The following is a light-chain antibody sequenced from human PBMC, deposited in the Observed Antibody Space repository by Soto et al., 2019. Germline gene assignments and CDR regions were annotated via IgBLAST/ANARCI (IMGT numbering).Light chain of an antibody. CDR1: QTIGSN. V-gene: IGKV1-39*01. CDR3: QHNVSTPPT. CDR2: GAS. J-gene: IGKJ1*01. Sequence: IQMTQSPSSLSASVGDRVSITCRASQTIGSNLNWYQQKPGKDPKVLIYGASTLQTGVRLRFSASGSGTVFTLTISSLQRDDFATYYCQHNVSTPPTFGQGTKVE.